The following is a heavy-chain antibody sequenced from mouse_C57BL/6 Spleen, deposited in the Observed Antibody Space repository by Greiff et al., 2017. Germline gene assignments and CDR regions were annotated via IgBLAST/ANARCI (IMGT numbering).Heavy chain of an antibody. D-gene: IGHD1-1*01. CDR2: IDPEDGDT. J-gene: IGHJ4*01. Sequence: VQLQQSGAELVRPGASVKLSCTASGFNIKDYYMHWVKQRPEQGLEWIGRIDPEDGDTEYAPKFQGKATMTADTSSNTAYLQLSSLTSEETTVYYCTAPPPIAAEVGSAMDYWGQGTLVTVSA. CDR1: GFNIKDYY. CDR3: TAPPPIAAEVGSAMDY. V-gene: IGHV14-1*01.